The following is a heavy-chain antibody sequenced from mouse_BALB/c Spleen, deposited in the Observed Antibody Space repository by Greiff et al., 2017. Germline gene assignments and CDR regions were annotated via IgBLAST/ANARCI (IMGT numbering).Heavy chain of an antibody. V-gene: IGHV5-6-5*01. D-gene: IGHD1-1*01. J-gene: IGHJ2*01. Sequence: EVKVEESGGGLVKPGGSLKLSCAASGFTFSSYAMSWVRQTPEKRLEWVASISSGGSTYYPDSVKGRFTISRDNARNILYLQMSSLRSEDTAMYYCARVTTVVADYWGQGTTLTVSS. CDR3: ARVTTVVADY. CDR2: ISSGGST. CDR1: GFTFSSYA.